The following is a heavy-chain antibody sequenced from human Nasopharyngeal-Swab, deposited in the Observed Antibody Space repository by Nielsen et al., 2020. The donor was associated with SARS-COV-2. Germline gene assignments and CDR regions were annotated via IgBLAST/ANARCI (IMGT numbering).Heavy chain of an antibody. J-gene: IGHJ6*02. CDR3: ARLGTESYHYYSLDV. CDR2: ISSSSNYI. D-gene: IGHD1-1*01. Sequence: GESLKISCATSGSTFSMYSMYWVRQAPGKGLEWVSSISSSSNYIYYGDSVKGRFTISRDNTQKSLYLEMNSLRVEDTAVYYCARLGTESYHYYSLDVWGQGTTVTVSS. CDR1: GSTFSMYS. V-gene: IGHV3-21*01.